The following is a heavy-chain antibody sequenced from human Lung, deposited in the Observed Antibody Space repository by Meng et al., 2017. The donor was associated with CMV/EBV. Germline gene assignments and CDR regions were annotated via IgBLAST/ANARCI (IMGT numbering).Heavy chain of an antibody. CDR3: AKTEYYYDSSGYWGVDY. CDR2: IWYDGSNK. J-gene: IGHJ4*02. Sequence: SXAVSGFTFKSYAMNWVRQAPGKGLEWVAVIWYDGSNKYYADSVKGRFTISRDNSKNTLYLQMNSLRAEDTAVYYCAKTEYYYDSSGYWGVDYWGQGTXVTVSS. V-gene: IGHV3-33*08. D-gene: IGHD3-22*01. CDR1: GFTFKSYA.